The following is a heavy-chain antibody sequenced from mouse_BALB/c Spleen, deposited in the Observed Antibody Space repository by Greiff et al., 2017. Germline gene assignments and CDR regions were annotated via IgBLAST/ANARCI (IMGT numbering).Heavy chain of an antibody. CDR1: GFSLTSYD. CDR3: ERNYYERSPYFGV. Sequence: VKVVESGPGLVAPSQSLSITCTVSGFSLTSYDISWIRQPPGKGLEWLGVIWTGGGTNYNSAFMSRLSISKDNSKSQVFLKMNSLQTDDTAIYYCERNYYERSPYFGVWGAGTAVTVSS. D-gene: IGHD1-1*01. CDR2: IWTGGGT. J-gene: IGHJ1*01. V-gene: IGHV2-9-2*01.